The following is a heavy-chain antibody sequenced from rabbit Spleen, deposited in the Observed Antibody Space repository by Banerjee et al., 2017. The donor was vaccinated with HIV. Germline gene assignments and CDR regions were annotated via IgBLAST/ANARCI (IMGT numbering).Heavy chain of an antibody. V-gene: IGHV1S45*01. J-gene: IGHJ6*01. Sequence: QEQLEESGGDLVKPEGSLTLTCTVSGFSFSNSYWICWVRQPPGKRPEWIGCIYGGGSGSTYYASWAKGRFTISKTSSTTVTLQMTSLAAADTATYFCARDTGSSFSSYGMDLWGPGTLVTVS. D-gene: IGHD8-1*01. CDR1: GFSFSNSYW. CDR2: IYGGGSGST. CDR3: ARDTGSSFSSYGMDL.